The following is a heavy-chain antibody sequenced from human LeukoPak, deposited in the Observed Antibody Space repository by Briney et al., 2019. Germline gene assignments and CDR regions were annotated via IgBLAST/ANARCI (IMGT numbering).Heavy chain of an antibody. CDR1: GFTFSSYA. Sequence: GGSLRLSCAASGFTFSSYAMHWVRQPPGTGLEYVSAISSNGGSTYYANSVKGRFTISRDNSKNTLYLQMGSLRAEDMAVYYCARGSGAMVTWAYYFDYWGQGTLVTVSS. CDR3: ARGSGAMVTWAYYFDY. J-gene: IGHJ4*02. D-gene: IGHD5-18*01. V-gene: IGHV3-64*01. CDR2: ISSNGGST.